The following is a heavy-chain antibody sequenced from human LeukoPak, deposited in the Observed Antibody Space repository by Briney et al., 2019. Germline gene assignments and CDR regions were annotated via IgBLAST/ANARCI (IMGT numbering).Heavy chain of an antibody. V-gene: IGHV3-7*01. CDR1: GFTFSQYW. J-gene: IGHJ6*03. CDR3: ARSGRGVDSFCFYMDV. CDR2: IKHDGSEKQDGSEK. Sequence: GGSLRRSCAASGFTFSQYWMIWVRQAPGKGREWVASIKHDGSEKQDGSEKNYVESVKGRFTISRDNAQNSLYLQMNSLRAEDTAVYYCARSGRGVDSFCFYMDVWGKGTTVTVSS. D-gene: IGHD3-10*01.